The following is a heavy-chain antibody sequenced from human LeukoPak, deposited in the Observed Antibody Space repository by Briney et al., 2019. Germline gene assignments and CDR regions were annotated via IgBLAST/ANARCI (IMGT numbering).Heavy chain of an antibody. CDR2: IYYSGST. J-gene: IGHJ3*02. Sequence: PPQTLSLTCTVSGGSISSGGYYWSWIRQHPGKGLEWIGYIYYSGSTYYNPSLKSRVTISVDTSKNQFSLKLSSVTAADTAVYYCARSIVLPAFDIWGQGTMVTVSS. V-gene: IGHV4-31*03. D-gene: IGHD2-8*01. CDR1: GGSISSGGYY. CDR3: ARSIVLPAFDI.